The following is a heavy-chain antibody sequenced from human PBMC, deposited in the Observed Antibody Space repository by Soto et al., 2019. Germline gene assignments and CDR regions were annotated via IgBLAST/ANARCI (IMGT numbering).Heavy chain of an antibody. V-gene: IGHV3-23*01. D-gene: IGHD1-26*01. CDR2: ISGSGGST. J-gene: IGHJ4*02. CDR1: GFTFSSYA. Sequence: QPGGSLRLSCAASGFTFSSYAMSWVRQLSGKGLEWVSVISGSGGSTYYADSVKGRFTISRDNSKNTLYLQMNSLRGEDTALYYCAKDLSGSYYDFDYWGQGTLVTVSS. CDR3: AKDLSGSYYDFDY.